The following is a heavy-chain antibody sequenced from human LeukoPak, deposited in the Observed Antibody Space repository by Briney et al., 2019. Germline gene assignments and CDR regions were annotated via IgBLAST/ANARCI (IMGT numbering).Heavy chain of an antibody. CDR3: ARGRIGNNWFDP. CDR1: GFTFSSYS. Sequence: GSLRLSCAASGFTFSSYSMNWVRQPPGKGLEWIGEINHSGSTNYNPSLKSRVTISVDTSKNQFSLKLSSVTAADTAVYYCARGRIGNNWFDPWGQGTLVTVSS. CDR2: INHSGST. V-gene: IGHV4-34*01. D-gene: IGHD2-15*01. J-gene: IGHJ5*02.